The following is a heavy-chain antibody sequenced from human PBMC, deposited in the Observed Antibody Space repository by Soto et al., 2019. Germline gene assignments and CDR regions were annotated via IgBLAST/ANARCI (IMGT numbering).Heavy chain of an antibody. V-gene: IGHV5-10-1*01. D-gene: IGHD3-22*01. CDR1: GYSFTRYW. Sequence: VESLTISCKVSGYSFTRYWIIWVLQMPGKGLEWMGRIDPSDSYTNYSPSFQGHVTISADKSISTAYLQWSSLKASDTAMYYCARHPFYDSSGYDAFDIWGQGTMVTVSS. CDR2: IDPSDSYT. CDR3: ARHPFYDSSGYDAFDI. J-gene: IGHJ3*02.